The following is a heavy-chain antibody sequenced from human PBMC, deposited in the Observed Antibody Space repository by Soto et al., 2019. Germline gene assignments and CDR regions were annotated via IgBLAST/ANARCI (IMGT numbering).Heavy chain of an antibody. CDR1: GGSISSSSYY. D-gene: IGHD4-4*01. CDR3: ARHHYSNYENWFDP. V-gene: IGHV4-39*01. CDR2: IYYSGST. Sequence: SATLSLTCTVSGGSISSSSYYWGWIRQPPGKGLEWIGSIYYSGSTYYNPSLKSRVTISVDTSKNQFSLKLSSVTAADTAVYYCARHHYSNYENWFDPWGQGTLVTVSS. J-gene: IGHJ5*02.